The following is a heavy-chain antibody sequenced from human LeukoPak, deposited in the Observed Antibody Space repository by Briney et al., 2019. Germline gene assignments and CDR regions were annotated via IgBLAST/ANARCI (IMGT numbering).Heavy chain of an antibody. V-gene: IGHV3-30*18. CDR3: AKAERPYGSGSYPN. Sequence: GGSLRLSCAASGFTFSSYVMHWVRQAPGKGLEWVALISFDGSYKYYADSVKGRFTISRDNSENTLYLQTNSLRAEDTAVYYCAKAERPYGSGSYPNWGQGTMVTVSS. CDR2: ISFDGSYK. CDR1: GFTFSSYV. J-gene: IGHJ3*01. D-gene: IGHD3-10*01.